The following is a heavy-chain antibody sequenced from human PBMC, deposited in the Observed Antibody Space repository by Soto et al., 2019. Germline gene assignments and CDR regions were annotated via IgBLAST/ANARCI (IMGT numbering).Heavy chain of an antibody. CDR3: ARDVTDFWSGHEGMDV. V-gene: IGHV4-31*03. Sequence: PSETLSLTCTVSGVSISNGGYYWTWIRQHPGKGLEWIGYIYYSGSTYYNPSLKSRVTISVDTSKNQFSLKLTSVTAADTAVYYCARDVTDFWSGHEGMDVWGQGTTVTVS. CDR2: IYYSGST. D-gene: IGHD3-3*01. CDR1: GVSISNGGYY. J-gene: IGHJ6*02.